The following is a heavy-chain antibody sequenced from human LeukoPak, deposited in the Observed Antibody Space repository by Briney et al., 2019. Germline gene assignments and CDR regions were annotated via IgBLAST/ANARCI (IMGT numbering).Heavy chain of an antibody. V-gene: IGHV3-11*06. CDR1: GFTFSHYY. D-gene: IGHD6-19*01. J-gene: IGHJ4*02. CDR2: ISGNGNDK. Sequence: GGSLSLFCAASGFTFSHYYMTWIRQAPGKALEWVLYISGNGNDKHYADSAKGRFTISRDNAKNSLYEQMNSLRVEDTAVYYCANSQSSVAGILGCWGQGTLVTVSS. CDR3: ANSQSSVAGILGC.